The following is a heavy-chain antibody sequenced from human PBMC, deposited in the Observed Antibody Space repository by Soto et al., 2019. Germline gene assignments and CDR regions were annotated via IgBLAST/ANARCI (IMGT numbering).Heavy chain of an antibody. CDR2: IYWNDDK. Sequence: QITLKESGPPLVKPTQTLTLTCTLSGFSLNTDGGGVVWIRQPPGKALEWLALIYWNDDKRYNTSLRSRLTITKDTSRSQVVLTMTNMDPVDTATYYCAHRPNWGIDGLGAWGQCTTVTVSS. CDR1: GFSLNTDGGG. CDR3: AHRPNWGIDGLGA. J-gene: IGHJ6*01. V-gene: IGHV2-5*01. D-gene: IGHD3-16*01.